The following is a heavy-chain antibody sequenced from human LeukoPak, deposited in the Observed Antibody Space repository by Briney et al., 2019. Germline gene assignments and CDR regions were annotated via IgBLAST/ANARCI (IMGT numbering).Heavy chain of an antibody. J-gene: IGHJ5*02. CDR3: ARGWGSTSSNYFDP. V-gene: IGHV4-61*02. Sequence: SETLSVTCTVSGDSITSGNFYWTWIRQPAGKGLEWIGRIYGSGSTNYSPSLRSRVTISIDTSKNQFSLKLNSVTAADTAVYYCARGWGSTSSNYFDPWGQGILVTVSS. CDR1: GDSITSGNFY. D-gene: IGHD2-2*01. CDR2: IYGSGST.